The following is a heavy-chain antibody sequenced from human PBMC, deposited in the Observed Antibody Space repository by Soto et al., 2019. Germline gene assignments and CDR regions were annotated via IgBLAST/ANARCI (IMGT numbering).Heavy chain of an antibody. D-gene: IGHD6-19*01. Sequence: GGSLRLSCAASGFTFSSYGMHWVRQAPGKGLEWVAVIWYDGNNKYYADSVKGRFTISRDNSNNTLYVQMTSLRAEDTAVYYCVTSIVIAGSLDYWGLGTLVTVSS. CDR1: GFTFSSYG. CDR3: VTSIVIAGSLDY. V-gene: IGHV3-33*01. J-gene: IGHJ4*02. CDR2: IWYDGNNK.